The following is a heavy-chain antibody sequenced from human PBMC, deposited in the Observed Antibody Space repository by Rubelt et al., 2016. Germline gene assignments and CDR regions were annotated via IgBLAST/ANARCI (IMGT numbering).Heavy chain of an antibody. CDR2: VDPSGST. CDR3: ARGKEGLGVTMMDY. CDR1: GASISIFY. V-gene: IGHV4-4*07. D-gene: IGHD3-22*01. Sequence: LSLTCTVSGASISIFYWSWIRQSAGQGLEWIGRVDPSGSTNSNPSLKSRITMSVDTSKNQFSLKLSSVTAADTAVYYCARGKEGLGVTMMDYWGQGTLVTVSS. J-gene: IGHJ4*02.